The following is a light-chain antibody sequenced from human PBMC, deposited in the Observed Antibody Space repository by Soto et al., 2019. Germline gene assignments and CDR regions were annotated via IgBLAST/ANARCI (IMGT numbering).Light chain of an antibody. CDR3: CSYAGSSTFGE. V-gene: IGLV2-23*02. CDR1: SSDVGSYNL. J-gene: IGLJ3*02. CDR2: EVS. Sequence: QSALPQPASVSGSPGQSITISCTGTSSDVGSYNLVSWYQQHPGKAPKLMIYEVSKRPSGVSNRFSGSKSGNTACLTISGLQAEDGADYSCCSYAGSSTFGEFGGGTKLTVL.